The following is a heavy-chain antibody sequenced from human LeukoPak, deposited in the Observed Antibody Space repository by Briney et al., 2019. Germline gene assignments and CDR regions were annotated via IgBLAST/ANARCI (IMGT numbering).Heavy chain of an antibody. CDR3: ARATLDN. J-gene: IGHJ4*02. Sequence: GGSLRLSCAASGFSVSSNYISWVRQAPGRGLEWVSVIYSGGSTKYADSVKARFTISRDNSKNTVYLQMNSLRAEDTAVYYCARATLDNWGQGTLVTVPS. CDR1: GFSVSSNY. V-gene: IGHV3-53*01. CDR2: IYSGGST.